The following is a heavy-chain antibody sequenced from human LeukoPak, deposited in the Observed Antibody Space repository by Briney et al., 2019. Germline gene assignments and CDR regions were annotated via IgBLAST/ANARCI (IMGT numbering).Heavy chain of an antibody. CDR3: AGGPGFLIDC. D-gene: IGHD3-3*01. Sequence: GGSLRLSCVASGFTFSSYSMNWVRQAPGKGLEWVSSISGSSTYIYYADLVKGRLTISRDNAKNLLYLQMNSLRVEDTAVYYCAGGPGFLIDCWGQGTLVTVSS. CDR2: ISGSSTYI. J-gene: IGHJ4*02. CDR1: GFTFSSYS. V-gene: IGHV3-21*01.